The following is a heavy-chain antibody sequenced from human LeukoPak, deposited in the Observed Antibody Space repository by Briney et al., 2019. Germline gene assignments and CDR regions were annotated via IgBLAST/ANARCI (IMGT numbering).Heavy chain of an antibody. CDR2: IYSGGST. Sequence: PGRSLRLSCAASGFTFSSYGMHWVRQAPGKGLEWVSVIYSGGSTYYADSVKGRFTISRDNSKNTLYLQMNSLRAEDTAVYYCARDVRYCSGGSCYGAFDIWGQGTMVTVSS. D-gene: IGHD2-15*01. J-gene: IGHJ3*02. V-gene: IGHV3-66*01. CDR1: GFTFSSYG. CDR3: ARDVRYCSGGSCYGAFDI.